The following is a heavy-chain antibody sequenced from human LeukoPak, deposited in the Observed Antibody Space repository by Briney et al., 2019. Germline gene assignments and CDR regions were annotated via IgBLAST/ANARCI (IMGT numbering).Heavy chain of an antibody. D-gene: IGHD4-17*01. CDR2: ISSSSSYI. V-gene: IGHV3-21*01. CDR1: GFTFSSYS. Sequence: PGGSLGLSCAASGFTFSSYSMNWVRQAPGKGLEWVSSISSSSSYIYYADSVKGRFTISRDNAKNSLYLQMNSLRAEDTAVYYCARARSSSVTTGFGYWGQGTLVTVSS. CDR3: ARARSSSVTTGFGY. J-gene: IGHJ4*02.